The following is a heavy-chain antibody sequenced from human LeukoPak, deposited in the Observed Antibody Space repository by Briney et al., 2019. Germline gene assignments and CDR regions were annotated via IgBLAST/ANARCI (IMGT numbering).Heavy chain of an antibody. J-gene: IGHJ4*02. CDR1: GFTVSSNS. CDR2: ISYDGSNK. V-gene: IGHV3-30*18. CDR3: AKTYSSGWYDLDY. Sequence: PGGSLRLSCTVSGFTVSSNSMSWVRQAPGKGLEWVAVISYDGSNKYYADSVKGRFTISRDNSKNTLYLQMNSLRAEDTAVYYCAKTYSSGWYDLDYWGQGTLVTVSS. D-gene: IGHD6-19*01.